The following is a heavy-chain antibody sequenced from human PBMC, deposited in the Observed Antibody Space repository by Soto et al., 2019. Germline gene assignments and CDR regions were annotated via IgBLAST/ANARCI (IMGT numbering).Heavy chain of an antibody. J-gene: IGHJ3*02. V-gene: IGHV3-23*01. CDR2: ISGSGGST. Sequence: GGSLRLSCAASGFTFSSYAMSWVRQAPGKGLEWVSAISGSGGSTYYADSVKGRFTISRDNSKNTLYLQMNSLRAEDTAVYYCAKGGYYYDSSGYQLPDAFDIWGQGTMVTVSS. CDR3: AKGGYYYDSSGYQLPDAFDI. CDR1: GFTFSSYA. D-gene: IGHD3-22*01.